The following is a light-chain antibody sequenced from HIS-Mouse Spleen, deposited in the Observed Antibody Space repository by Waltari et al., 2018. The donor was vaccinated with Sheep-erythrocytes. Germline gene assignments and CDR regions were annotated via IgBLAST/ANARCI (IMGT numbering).Light chain of an antibody. CDR1: SSDVGSYNL. J-gene: IGLJ3*02. CDR2: EGS. CDR3: CSYAGSSTPWV. V-gene: IGLV2-23*01. Sequence: QSALTQPASVSGSPGQSITISCTGTSSDVGSYNLVSWYPQHPGKAPKLMIYEGSKRPSGVSKRFSGSKSGHTAFLTISGLQAEDEADYYCCSYAGSSTPWVFGGGTKLTVL.